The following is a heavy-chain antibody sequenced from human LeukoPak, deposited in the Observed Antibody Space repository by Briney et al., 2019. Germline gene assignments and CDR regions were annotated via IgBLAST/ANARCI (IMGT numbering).Heavy chain of an antibody. D-gene: IGHD3-22*01. Sequence: GESLKISCKSSGYSFTNYWLGWVRQMPGKGLEWMGIIYPGDSDTKYSPSFQGQVTISADKSISTGYLQWSSLEASDTAMYYCARRAYYDSSDYPPYYYFDYWGQGTLVTVSS. V-gene: IGHV5-51*01. CDR2: IYPGDSDT. CDR1: GYSFTNYW. CDR3: ARRAYYDSSDYPPYYYFDY. J-gene: IGHJ4*02.